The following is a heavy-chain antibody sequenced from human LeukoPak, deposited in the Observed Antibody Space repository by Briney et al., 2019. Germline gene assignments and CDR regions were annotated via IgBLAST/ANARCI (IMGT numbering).Heavy chain of an antibody. D-gene: IGHD3-22*01. Sequence: SETLSLTCTVSRDSDSRYYWHWLRQPAGKGLEWIGRVYSTGTTSYNPSLKSRVTLSVDPSMTHVSLNLTSVTAADTAVFYWGISLWDESSGYFDLGGQGILVVVSS. J-gene: IGHJ4*02. CDR2: VYSTGTT. V-gene: IGHV4-4*07. CDR1: RDSDSRYY. CDR3: GISLWDESSGYFDL.